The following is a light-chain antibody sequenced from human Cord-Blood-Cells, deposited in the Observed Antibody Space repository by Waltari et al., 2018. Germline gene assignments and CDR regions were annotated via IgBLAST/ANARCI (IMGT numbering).Light chain of an antibody. J-gene: IGLJ2*01. CDR3: QSYDSSNQV. CDR2: GDN. CDR1: SGSIASNY. V-gene: IGLV6-57*01. Sequence: NFMLTQPHSVSESPGKTVTISCTRSSGSIASNYVQRYQQRPGSSPPTVIYGDNQMTSGVPVRFSGSLDSSSNSASLTISGLKTEDEADYYCQSYDSSNQVFGGGTKLTVL.